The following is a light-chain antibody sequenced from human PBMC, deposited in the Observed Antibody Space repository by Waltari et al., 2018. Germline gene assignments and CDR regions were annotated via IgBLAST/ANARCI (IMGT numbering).Light chain of an antibody. CDR3: QTGGHGTGV. CDR2: VYSEGSH. J-gene: IGLJ3*02. CDR1: SGHSTNV. V-gene: IGLV4-69*01. Sequence: QLVLTQSPSASASLGASVKLTCTLSSGHSTNVIAWLQKRPEKGPRYLMKVYSEGSHNKGDEIPDRFSGSSSGAERYLTISSLQSEDEADYYCQTGGHGTGVFGGGTKLTVL.